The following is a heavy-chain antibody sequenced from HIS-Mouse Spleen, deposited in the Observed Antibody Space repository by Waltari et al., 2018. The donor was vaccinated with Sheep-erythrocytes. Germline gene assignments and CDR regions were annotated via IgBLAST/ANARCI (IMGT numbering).Heavy chain of an antibody. Sequence: QVQLVQSGAEVKKPGASVKVSCKASGYTFTSYDINWVRQATGQGLEWMGWMNPNSGNTGYAQKYQGRGTMTRNTSISTAYMELSSLRFEDTAVYYCARGFWVYSSSSGFDYWGQGTLVTVSS. V-gene: IGHV1-8*01. CDR3: ARGFWVYSSSSGFDY. J-gene: IGHJ4*02. CDR1: GYTFTSYD. CDR2: MNPNSGNT. D-gene: IGHD6-6*01.